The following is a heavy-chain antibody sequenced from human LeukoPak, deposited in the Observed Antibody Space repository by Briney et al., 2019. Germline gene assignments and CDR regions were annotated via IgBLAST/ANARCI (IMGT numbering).Heavy chain of an antibody. J-gene: IGHJ3*02. CDR3: ARDEGELLGIFDI. V-gene: IGHV3-21*01. CDR2: ISSSSSYI. Sequence: GSLRLSCAASGFTFSSYSMNWVRQAPGKGLEWVSSISSSSSYIYYADSVKGRFTISRDNAKNSLYLQMNSLRAEDTAVYYCARDEGELLGIFDIGAKGKMVTVSS. CDR1: GFTFSSYS. D-gene: IGHD1-26*01.